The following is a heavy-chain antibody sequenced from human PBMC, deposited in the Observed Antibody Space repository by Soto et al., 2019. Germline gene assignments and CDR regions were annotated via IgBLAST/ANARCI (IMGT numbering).Heavy chain of an antibody. Sequence: EVQLVESGGGLVQPGKALRLSCAASGFTFSKYWMHWVRQAPGKGPVWVSYISGDGTTTDYADSVKGRFTISRDNAKNTLYLQKDSLRGGDKAVYYCGIQDCNNDVCPEAAVTLGGGLELWGQGAQVTVTS. CDR3: GIQDCNNDVCPEAAVTLGGGLEL. V-gene: IGHV3-74*01. J-gene: IGHJ1*01. CDR2: ISGDGTTT. CDR1: GFTFSKYW. D-gene: IGHD2-8*01.